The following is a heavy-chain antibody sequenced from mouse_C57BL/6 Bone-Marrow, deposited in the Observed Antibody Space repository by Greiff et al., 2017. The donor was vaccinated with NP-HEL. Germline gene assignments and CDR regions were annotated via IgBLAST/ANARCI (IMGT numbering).Heavy chain of an antibody. CDR3: VRQGDYSNWYAMDY. Sequence: EVKVVESGGGLVQPKGSLKLSCAASGFSFNTYAMNWVRQAPGKGLEWVARIRSKSNNYATYYADSVKDRFTISRDDSESMLYLQMNNLKTEDTAMYYCVRQGDYSNWYAMDYWGQGTSVTVSS. CDR1: GFSFNTYA. D-gene: IGHD2-5*01. J-gene: IGHJ4*01. V-gene: IGHV10-1*01. CDR2: IRSKSNNYAT.